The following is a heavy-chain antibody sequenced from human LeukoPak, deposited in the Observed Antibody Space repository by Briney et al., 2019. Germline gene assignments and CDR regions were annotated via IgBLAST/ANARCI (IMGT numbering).Heavy chain of an antibody. CDR2: ISHSGIL. D-gene: IGHD2-15*01. Sequence: PSETLSLTCGVSGISLSSDFSWGWIRQAAGKGLEWIGSISHSGILYYNPSLTSRVTISIDTAKNQFSLTLSSVTAADTAVYFCARLVSLRGHCRGVRCYYMDVWGEGTTVTVSS. CDR1: GISLSSDFS. V-gene: IGHV4-38-2*01. J-gene: IGHJ6*03. CDR3: ARLVSLRGHCRGVRCYYMDV.